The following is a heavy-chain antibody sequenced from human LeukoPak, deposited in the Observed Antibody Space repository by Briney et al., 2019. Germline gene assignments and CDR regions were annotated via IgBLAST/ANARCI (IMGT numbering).Heavy chain of an antibody. V-gene: IGHV4-31*03. Sequence: SQTLSLTCTVSGGSISSGGYYWSWIRQHPGKGQEWIGYIYYSGSTYYNPSLKSRVTISVDTSKNQFSLKLSSVTAADTAVYYCARLAMVTGLDYWGQGTLVTVSS. CDR3: ARLAMVTGLDY. CDR2: IYYSGST. CDR1: GGSISSGGYY. J-gene: IGHJ4*02. D-gene: IGHD5-18*01.